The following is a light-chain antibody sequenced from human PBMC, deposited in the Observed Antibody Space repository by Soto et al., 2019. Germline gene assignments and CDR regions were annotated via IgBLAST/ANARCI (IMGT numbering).Light chain of an antibody. J-gene: IGLJ2*01. Sequence: NFMLSPPHSVSESRGKTVAISCTRSNGSIASNYVQWYQQRPGSVPTPVIYEDYKRPSGVPDRFSGSVASSSNSASLTISGLKTEDEADYYCQSFDSNNHAVFGGGTKLTVL. CDR2: EDY. CDR3: QSFDSNNHAV. V-gene: IGLV6-57*03. CDR1: NGSIASNY.